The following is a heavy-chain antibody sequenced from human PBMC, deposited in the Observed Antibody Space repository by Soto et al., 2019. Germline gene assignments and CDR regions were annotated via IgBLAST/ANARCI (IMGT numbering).Heavy chain of an antibody. J-gene: IGHJ5*01. D-gene: IGHD6-6*01. CDR1: GFTFSSSY. Sequence: QVQLVESGGGLVKPGGSLRLSCAASGFTFSSSYMSWIRQTPGKGLECLSYITGAGGDIAYADSVRGRFTISRDNARNSLYLQLNSLRADDTAVYYCARSARVFDSWGQGTLVTVSS. CDR2: ITGAGGDI. V-gene: IGHV3-11*01. CDR3: ARSARVFDS.